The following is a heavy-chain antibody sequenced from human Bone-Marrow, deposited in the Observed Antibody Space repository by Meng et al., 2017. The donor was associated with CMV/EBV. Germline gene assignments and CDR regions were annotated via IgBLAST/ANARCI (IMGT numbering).Heavy chain of an antibody. J-gene: IGHJ5*02. CDR3: AREGTIFGVVPYGGPFDP. CDR2: INPNSGGT. CDR1: GYTFTGYY. Sequence: ASVKVYCKASGYTFTGYYMHWVRQAPGQGLEWMGWINPNSGGTNYAQKFQGRVTMTRDTSISTAYMELSRLRSDDTAVYYCAREGTIFGVVPYGGPFDPWGQGTLVPVSS. D-gene: IGHD3-3*01. V-gene: IGHV1-2*02.